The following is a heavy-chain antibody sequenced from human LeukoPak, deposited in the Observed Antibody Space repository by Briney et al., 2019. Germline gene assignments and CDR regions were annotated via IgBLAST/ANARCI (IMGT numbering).Heavy chain of an antibody. D-gene: IGHD3-3*01. CDR1: GFTFSSYA. Sequence: GGSLRLSCAASGFTFSSYAMSWVRQAPGKGLEWVSAISGGGGSTYYAASVKGRFTISRDNSKNTLYLQMNSLRAEDTAVYYCAKDRGYDFWSGYYPAYWGQGTLVTVSS. CDR2: ISGGGGST. J-gene: IGHJ4*02. CDR3: AKDRGYDFWSGYYPAY. V-gene: IGHV3-23*01.